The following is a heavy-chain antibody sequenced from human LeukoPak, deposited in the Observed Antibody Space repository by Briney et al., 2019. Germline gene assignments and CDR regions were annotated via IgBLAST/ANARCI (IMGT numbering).Heavy chain of an antibody. Sequence: PGGSLRLSCTVSGFTVSSNSMSWVRQAPGKGLEWVSFIYSDNTHYSDSVKGRFTISRDNSKNTLYLQMNSLRAEDTAVYYCAADSNYDILTGYGAFDIWGQGTMVTVSS. V-gene: IGHV3-53*01. J-gene: IGHJ3*02. CDR3: AADSNYDILTGYGAFDI. CDR2: IYSDNT. CDR1: GFTVSSNS. D-gene: IGHD3-9*01.